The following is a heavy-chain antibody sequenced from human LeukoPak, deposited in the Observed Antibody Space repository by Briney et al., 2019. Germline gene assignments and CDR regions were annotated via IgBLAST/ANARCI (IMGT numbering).Heavy chain of an antibody. V-gene: IGHV3-21*01. Sequence: PGGSLRLSCAASEFTFSTYSMNWVRQAPGKGLEWVSSISSGSTYIYYADSVKGRFTISRDNAKNTLNLQMNSLRAEDTAVYYCARDLGQYYDTSDNWFDPWGQGTLVTVSS. D-gene: IGHD3-22*01. J-gene: IGHJ5*02. CDR2: ISSGSTYI. CDR1: EFTFSTYS. CDR3: ARDLGQYYDTSDNWFDP.